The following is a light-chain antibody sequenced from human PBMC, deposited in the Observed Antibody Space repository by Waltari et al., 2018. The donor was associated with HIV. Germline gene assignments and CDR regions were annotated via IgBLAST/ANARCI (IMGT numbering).Light chain of an antibody. CDR3: SSYAGRDIRVV. CDR2: EVN. J-gene: IGLJ2*01. V-gene: IGLV2-8*01. CDR1: ATDFGSTNF. Sequence: ALTQPPSAPGSPGQPVTISSTGGATDFGSTNFVPLYQQHPGKAPKLMLYEVNKRPSGVSHRFSGAKSGSVASLTVSGLQADDEADYYCSSYAGRDIRVVFGGGTKLTVL.